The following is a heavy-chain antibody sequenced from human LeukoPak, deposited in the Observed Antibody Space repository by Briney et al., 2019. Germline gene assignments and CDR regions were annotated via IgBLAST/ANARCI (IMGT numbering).Heavy chain of an antibody. CDR3: AKILGYSSSWADY. V-gene: IGHV3-23*01. J-gene: IGHJ4*02. CDR1: GFTFSNYA. Sequence: GGSLRLSWAASGFTFSNYAMSWVRQAPGKGLEWVSAISGSGVSTYYADSVKGRFTISRDNSKNTLYLQMNSLRAEDTAVYYCAKILGYSSSWADYWGQGTLVTVSS. D-gene: IGHD6-13*01. CDR2: ISGSGVST.